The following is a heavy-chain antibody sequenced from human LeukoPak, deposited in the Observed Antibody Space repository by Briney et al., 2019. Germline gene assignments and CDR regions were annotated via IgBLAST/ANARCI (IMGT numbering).Heavy chain of an antibody. D-gene: IGHD5-18*01. CDR3: AASRRYSPYYFDY. CDR2: ISYDGSNK. J-gene: IGHJ4*02. Sequence: GGSLRLSCAASGLTFSSYGMPWVRKAPGKGLEWVAVISYDGSNKYYADSVKGRFTISRDNSKNTLYLQMNSLRAEDTAVYYCAASRRYSPYYFDYWGQGTLVTVSS. V-gene: IGHV3-30*03. CDR1: GLTFSSYG.